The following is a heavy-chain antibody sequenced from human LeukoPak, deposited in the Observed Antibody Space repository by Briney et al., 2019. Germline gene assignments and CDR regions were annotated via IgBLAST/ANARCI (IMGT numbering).Heavy chain of an antibody. CDR1: GGSVSSRNLY. CDR2: ITNTGSP. CDR3: AGCVVGSIVMY. J-gene: IGHJ4*02. D-gene: IGHD1-26*01. Sequence: PSETLSLTCTVSGGSVSSRNLYWGWIRQSPGEGLEWIGTITNTGSPYYSPSLGGRVTISIDTSKNQFSLRLSFVTAADTAVYYCAGCVVGSIVMYWGQGALVTVSS. V-gene: IGHV4-39*01.